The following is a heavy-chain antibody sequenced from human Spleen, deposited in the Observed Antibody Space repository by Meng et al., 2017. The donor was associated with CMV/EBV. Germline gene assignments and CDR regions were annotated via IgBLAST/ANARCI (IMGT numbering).Heavy chain of an antibody. J-gene: IGHJ4*02. CDR1: GFTFSDYY. Sequence: GESLKISCAASGFTFSDYYMDWVRQAPGKGLEWVARTRNKDNSYTTEYAASVKGRFSISRDGSKNSLFLQMNSLKTEDTAVYYCARGPGGVVITYYFDYWGQGTLVTVSS. D-gene: IGHD3-3*01. CDR3: ARGPGGVVITYYFDY. V-gene: IGHV3-72*01. CDR2: TRNKDNSYTT.